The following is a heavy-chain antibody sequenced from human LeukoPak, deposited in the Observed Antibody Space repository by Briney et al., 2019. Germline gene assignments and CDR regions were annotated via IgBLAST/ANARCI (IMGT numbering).Heavy chain of an antibody. CDR2: IIPIFGTA. D-gene: IGHD2-8*01. CDR1: GGTFSSYA. V-gene: IGHV1-69*13. Sequence: ASVKVSCKASGGTFSSYAISWVRQAPGQGLEWMGGIIPIFGTANYAQKFQGRVTITADESTSTAYMELSSLRSEDTAVYYGARGQYCTNGVCYPQPLDYWGQGTLVTVSS. CDR3: ARGQYCTNGVCYPQPLDY. J-gene: IGHJ4*02.